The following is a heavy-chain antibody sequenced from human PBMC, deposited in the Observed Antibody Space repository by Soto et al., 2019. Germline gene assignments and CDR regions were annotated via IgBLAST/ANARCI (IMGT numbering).Heavy chain of an antibody. CDR1: GGSISSGGYY. CDR2: IYYSGST. Sequence: SETLSLTCAVSGGSISSGGYYWSWIRQPPGKGLEWIGYIYYSGSTYYNPSLKSRVTISVDTSKNQFSLKLSSVTAADTAVYYCARGPPGYYYGSGSYYPFLWGQGTTVTVSS. J-gene: IGHJ6*02. D-gene: IGHD3-10*01. V-gene: IGHV4-30-4*01. CDR3: ARGPPGYYYGSGSYYPFL.